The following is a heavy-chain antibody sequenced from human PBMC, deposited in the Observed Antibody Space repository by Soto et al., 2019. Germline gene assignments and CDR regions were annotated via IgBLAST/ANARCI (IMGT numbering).Heavy chain of an antibody. CDR1: GFTLSIYW. D-gene: IGHD5-18*01. V-gene: IGHV3-7*01. CDR3: TMAQTRVTAKFDY. CDR2: IKQDGSEK. J-gene: IGHJ4*02. Sequence: GGSLRLSCAASGFTLSIYWMSWVRQAPGKGLEWVANIKQDGSEKHYEESVKGRFTISRDNAKTSLYLEMNSLRAEDTAVYYCTMAQTRVTAKFDYWGQGTLVTVSS.